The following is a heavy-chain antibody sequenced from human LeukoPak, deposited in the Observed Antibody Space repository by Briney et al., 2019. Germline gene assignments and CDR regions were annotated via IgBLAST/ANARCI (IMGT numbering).Heavy chain of an antibody. D-gene: IGHD3-16*01. J-gene: IGHJ6*02. CDR3: ARGLRLLAYSYYYGMDV. CDR2: INHSGST. Sequence: SETLSLTCAVYGGSFSGYYWSWIRQPPGKGLEWIGEINHSGSTNYNPSLKSRVTISVDTSKNQFSLKLSSVTAADTAVYYCARGLRLLAYSYYYGMDVWGQGTTVTVSS. CDR1: GGSFSGYY. V-gene: IGHV4-34*01.